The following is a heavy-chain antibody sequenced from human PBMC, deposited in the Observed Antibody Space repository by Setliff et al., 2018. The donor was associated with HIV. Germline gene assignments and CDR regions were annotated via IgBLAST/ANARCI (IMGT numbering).Heavy chain of an antibody. V-gene: IGHV4-61*09. CDR3: ARASVVGATTIYYYYGMDV. J-gene: IGHJ6*02. Sequence: SETLSLTCTVSGGSIRSGSYYWTWIRQPAGKGPEWIGHIYTNGYTNYNPSLKSRVTISVDTSRDQFSLQLTSVTAADTAVYYCARASVVGATTIYYYYGMDVWGQGTTVTVSS. CDR2: IYTNGYT. CDR1: GGSIRSGSYY. D-gene: IGHD1-26*01.